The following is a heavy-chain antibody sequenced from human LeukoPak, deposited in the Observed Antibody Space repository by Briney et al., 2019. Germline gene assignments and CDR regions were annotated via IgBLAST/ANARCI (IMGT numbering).Heavy chain of an antibody. CDR2: ISSSSSTI. D-gene: IGHD6-6*01. J-gene: IGHJ4*02. Sequence: GGSLRLSCAAPGFTFSSYSMNWVRKSPGKGLEWVSYISSSSSTIYYADSVKGRFTISRDNAKNSLYLQMNSLRAEDTAVYYCARMSIAARNFDYWGQGTLVTVSS. CDR1: GFTFSSYS. V-gene: IGHV3-48*01. CDR3: ARMSIAARNFDY.